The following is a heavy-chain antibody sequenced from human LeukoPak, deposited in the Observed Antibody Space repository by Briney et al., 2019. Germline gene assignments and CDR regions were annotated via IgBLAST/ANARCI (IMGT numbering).Heavy chain of an antibody. CDR3: AKDLVLRSPEFLFDY. J-gene: IGHJ4*02. D-gene: IGHD4/OR15-4a*01. CDR1: GFTFSSYW. V-gene: IGHV3-7*01. Sequence: GGSLRLSCAASGFTFSSYWMSWVRQAPGKGLEWVANIKQDGSEKYYVDSVKGRFTISRDNAKNSLYLQMNSLRAEDTAVYYCAKDLVLRSPEFLFDYWGQGTLVTVSS. CDR2: IKQDGSEK.